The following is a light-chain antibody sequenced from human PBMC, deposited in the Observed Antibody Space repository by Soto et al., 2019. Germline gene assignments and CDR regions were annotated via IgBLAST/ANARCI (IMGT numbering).Light chain of an antibody. CDR3: CSFAGSFSYV. Sequence: QSALTQPRSVSGSPGQSVTISCTGTSSDVGRYDYVSWYQQHPGKAPKLIIYDVTERPAGVPDRFSGSKSGNTASLTISGLQAEDEADYYCCSFAGSFSYVFGGGTKVTVL. V-gene: IGLV2-11*01. CDR2: DVT. J-gene: IGLJ1*01. CDR1: SSDVGRYDY.